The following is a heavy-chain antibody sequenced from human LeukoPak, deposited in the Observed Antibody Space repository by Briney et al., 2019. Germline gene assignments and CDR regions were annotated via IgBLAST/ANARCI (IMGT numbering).Heavy chain of an antibody. J-gene: IGHJ4*02. CDR2: IKQDGSEK. V-gene: IGHV3-7*01. CDR1: GFTFSSYE. D-gene: IGHD5-12*01. Sequence: PGGSLRLSCAASGFTFSSYEMNWVRQAPGKGLEWVANIKQDGSEKYYVDSVKGRFTISKDNAKNSLYLQMNSLRAEDTAVYYCARSGIVATTEGDYWGQGTLVTVSS. CDR3: ARSGIVATTEGDY.